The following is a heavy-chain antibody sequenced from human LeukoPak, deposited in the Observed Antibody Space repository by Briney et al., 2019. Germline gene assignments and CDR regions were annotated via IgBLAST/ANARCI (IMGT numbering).Heavy chain of an antibody. V-gene: IGHV3-7*03. CDR3: ARDRDGKDY. D-gene: IGHD1-1*01. J-gene: IGHJ4*02. Sequence: GGSLRLSCSASGFSFSNYAMYWVRQAPGKGLEWVANIGQDGTEKHHVDSVRGRFTISRDNAKNSVFLQMNSLRAEDTAVYYCARDRDGKDYWGQGTLVTVSS. CDR2: IGQDGTEK. CDR1: GFSFSNYA.